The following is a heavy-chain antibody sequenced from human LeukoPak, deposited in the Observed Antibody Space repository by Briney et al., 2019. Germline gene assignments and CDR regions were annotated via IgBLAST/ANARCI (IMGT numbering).Heavy chain of an antibody. CDR2: IYSGGST. CDR1: GFTVSSNY. CDR3: ARGQYNYGYIYDY. D-gene: IGHD5-18*01. V-gene: IGHV3-53*01. J-gene: IGHJ4*02. Sequence: GGSLRLSCAASGFTVSSNYMSWVRQAPGKGLEWVSVIYSGGSTYYADSVKGRFTISRDNAKNSLYLQMNSLRAEDTAVYYCARGQYNYGYIYDYWGQGTLVTVSS.